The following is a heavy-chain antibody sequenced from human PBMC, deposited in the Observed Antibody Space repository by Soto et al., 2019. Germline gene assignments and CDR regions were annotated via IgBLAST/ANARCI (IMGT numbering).Heavy chain of an antibody. D-gene: IGHD2-2*01. CDR2: INQSANN. CDR3: ARPSYALNWDFHYGMQV. CDR1: RGSFSGDD. J-gene: IGHJ6*01. Sequence: ASLYHTCAFSRGSFSGDDGTWSRQIPGKGLEWIGEINQSANNKHNPSLMSRVTMSVDTSRNQFSLKLRSVTAADTAVYYCARPSYALNWDFHYGMQVW. V-gene: IGHV4-34*01.